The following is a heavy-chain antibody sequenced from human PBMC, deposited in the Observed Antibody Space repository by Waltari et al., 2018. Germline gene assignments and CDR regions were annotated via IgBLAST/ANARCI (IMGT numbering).Heavy chain of an antibody. CDR2: IYYSGST. J-gene: IGHJ4*02. CDR3: ERAPTLWFGFDY. CDR1: GGSISSYY. Sequence: QVQLQESGPGLVKPSETLSLTCTVPGGSISSYYWSWIRQPPGKGLEWIGYIYYSGSTNYNPSLKSRVTISVDTSKNQFSLKLSSVTAADTAVYYCERAPTLWFGFDYWGQGTLVTVSS. D-gene: IGHD3-10*01. V-gene: IGHV4-59*01.